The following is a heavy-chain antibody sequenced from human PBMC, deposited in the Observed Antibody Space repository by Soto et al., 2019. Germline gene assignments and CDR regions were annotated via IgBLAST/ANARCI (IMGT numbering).Heavy chain of an antibody. D-gene: IGHD6-13*01. CDR2: IYYSGST. J-gene: IGHJ5*02. Sequence: QLQLQESGPGLVKPSETLSLTCTVSGGSISSSSFHWGWIRQPPGKGLEWIGRIYYSGSTYYSPSLKSRVTISVDTSKNQFSLKRSSGTAADTAVYYCARRERAAGTDWWFDPWGQGTLVTVSS. V-gene: IGHV4-39*01. CDR1: GGSISSSSFH. CDR3: ARRERAAGTDWWFDP.